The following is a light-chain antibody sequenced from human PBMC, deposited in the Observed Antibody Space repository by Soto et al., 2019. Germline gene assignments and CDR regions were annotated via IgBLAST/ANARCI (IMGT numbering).Light chain of an antibody. V-gene: IGLV2-14*01. CDR2: AVS. CDR1: ASDVGAYNY. Sequence: QSALTQPASVSGSPGQLITISCTGTASDVGAYNYVSWYQQHPGKAPKLMIYAVSDRPSGVADRFSGSKSGDTASLTISGLQAEDEAHYYCTSFTSSTTLVFGGGTKVTVL. CDR3: TSFTSSTTLV. J-gene: IGLJ2*01.